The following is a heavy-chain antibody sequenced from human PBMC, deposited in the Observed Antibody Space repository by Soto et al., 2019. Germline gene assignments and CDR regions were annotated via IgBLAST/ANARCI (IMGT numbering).Heavy chain of an antibody. CDR1: GFTFSSYA. D-gene: IGHD3-9*01. CDR2: ISGSGDSA. J-gene: IGHJ6*02. CDR3: AKEGYFGYYYGIDV. V-gene: IGHV3-23*01. Sequence: GGSLRLSCAASGFTFSSYAMSWVRQAPGKGLEWVSSISGSGDSAYYADSVKGRFTISRDNSKNTLYLQMNSLRAEDTAVYYCAKEGYFGYYYGIDVWGQGTTVTVSS.